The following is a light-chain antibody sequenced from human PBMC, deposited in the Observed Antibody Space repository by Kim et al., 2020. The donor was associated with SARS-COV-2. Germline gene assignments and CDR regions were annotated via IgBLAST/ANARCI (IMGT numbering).Light chain of an antibody. CDR1: QGISKY. CDR2: AAS. CDR3: EKYNRAPWT. Sequence: ASVGDRVTITVRASQGISKYLAWYQQKPGKVPKLLIYAASTLQSGVPSRFSGSGAGTEFTLTISSLQPEDVATYYCEKYNRAPWTFGQGTTVDIK. V-gene: IGKV1-27*01. J-gene: IGKJ1*01.